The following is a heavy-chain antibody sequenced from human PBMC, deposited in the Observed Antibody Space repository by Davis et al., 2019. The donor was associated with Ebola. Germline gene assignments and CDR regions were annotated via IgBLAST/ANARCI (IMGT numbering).Heavy chain of an antibody. V-gene: IGHV3-11*05. J-gene: IGHJ6*04. CDR1: GFTFSDYY. CDR2: ISSSSSYT. D-gene: IGHD6-19*01. CDR3: AGGKGAVAGRYYYYGMDV. Sequence: GESLKISCAASGFTFSDYYMSWIRQAPGKGLEWVSYISSSSSYTNYADSVKGRFTISRDNAKNSLYLQMNSLRAEDTAVYYCAGGKGAVAGRYYYYGMDVWGKGTTVTVSS.